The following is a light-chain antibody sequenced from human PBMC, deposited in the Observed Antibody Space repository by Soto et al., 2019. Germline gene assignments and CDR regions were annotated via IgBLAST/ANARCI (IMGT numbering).Light chain of an antibody. CDR1: QTISTD. Sequence: EVVMTQSPATVTVFPGEGVTLSCRASQTISTDLAWYQQKPGQAPRLLIYGASTRATGVPDRFSGGGSGTEFTLTISSLQSEDFAFYYCQQNNKWPTVTFGGGTKVDIK. CDR3: QQNNKWPTVT. J-gene: IGKJ4*01. V-gene: IGKV3-15*01. CDR2: GAS.